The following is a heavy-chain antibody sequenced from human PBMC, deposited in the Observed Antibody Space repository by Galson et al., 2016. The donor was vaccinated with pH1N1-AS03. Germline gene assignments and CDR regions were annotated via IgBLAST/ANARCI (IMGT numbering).Heavy chain of an antibody. Sequence: SVKVSCKASGGTFSNYAISWMRQAPGQGLERMGGIHPIFGTPSHAQKFRGRLTVTADASTSAAYMELSSLTSEDTAIYYCARDRHYDSSGRYFYESEHWGQGTLVIVSS. D-gene: IGHD3-22*01. CDR3: ARDRHYDSSGRYFYESEH. J-gene: IGHJ4*02. CDR2: IHPIFGTP. CDR1: GGTFSNYA. V-gene: IGHV1-69*13.